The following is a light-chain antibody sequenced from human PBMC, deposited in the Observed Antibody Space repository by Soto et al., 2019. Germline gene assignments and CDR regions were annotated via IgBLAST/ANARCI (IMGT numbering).Light chain of an antibody. CDR3: QQYGSSRVA. V-gene: IGKV3-20*01. CDR1: QSVRSNY. CDR2: GAS. Sequence: EIVLTQSPGTLSLSPGERATLSCRARQSVRSNYLAWYQQKPGQAPRLLIYGASSRATGIPDRFSGSGSGTDFTLTISRLEPEDFAVYYCQQYGSSRVAFGPGTNVEIK. J-gene: IGKJ3*01.